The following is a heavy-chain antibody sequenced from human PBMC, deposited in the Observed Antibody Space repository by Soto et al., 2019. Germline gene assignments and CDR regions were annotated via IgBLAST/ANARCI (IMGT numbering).Heavy chain of an antibody. Sequence: SETLSLTCAVSGGSISSGGYSWSRIRQPPGKGLEWIGYIYHSGSTYYNPSLKSRVTISVDRSKNQFSLKLSSVTAADTAVYYCARARGRRFLEWLSRDYYGMDVWGQGTTVTVSS. J-gene: IGHJ6*02. V-gene: IGHV4-30-2*01. D-gene: IGHD3-3*01. CDR2: IYHSGST. CDR3: ARARGRRFLEWLSRDYYGMDV. CDR1: GGSISSGGYS.